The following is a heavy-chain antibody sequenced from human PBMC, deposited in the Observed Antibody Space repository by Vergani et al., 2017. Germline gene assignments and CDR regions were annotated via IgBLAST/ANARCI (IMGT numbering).Heavy chain of an antibody. J-gene: IGHJ4*02. D-gene: IGHD3-3*01. CDR3: ATGYDFSGWVDY. CDR1: GYTFTGYY. CDR2: INPNSGGP. V-gene: IGHV1-2*06. Sequence: QVQLVQSGAEVKKPGASVKVSCKASGYTFTGYYMHWVRQAPGQGLEWMGRINPNSGGPNYAQKFQGRVTMTRDTSISTAYMELSRLRSDDTAVYYCATGYDFSGWVDYWGQGTLVTVSS.